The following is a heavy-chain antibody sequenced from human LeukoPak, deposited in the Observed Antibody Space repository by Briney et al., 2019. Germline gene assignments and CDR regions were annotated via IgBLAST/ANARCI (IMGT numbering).Heavy chain of an antibody. CDR3: TRDQTPYY. CDR1: GFTFGDYA. J-gene: IGHJ4*02. Sequence: GGSLRLSCTASGFTFGDYAMTWVRQAPGKGLEWIGFIASETYGGTAEYAASVKGRFTISRDDSKSIAYLQMNSLKTEDTAVYYCTRDQTPYYWGQGTLVTVSS. V-gene: IGHV3-49*04. CDR2: IASETYGGTA.